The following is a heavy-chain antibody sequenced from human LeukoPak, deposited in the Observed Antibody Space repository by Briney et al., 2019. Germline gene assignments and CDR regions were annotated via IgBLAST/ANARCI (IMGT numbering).Heavy chain of an antibody. CDR3: AREWGRRGSGMIY. V-gene: IGHV1-46*01. J-gene: IGHJ4*02. CDR1: GYTFTGYY. Sequence: ASVKVSCKASGYTFTGYYMHWVRQAPGQGLEWMGIINPSGGSTSYAQKFQGRVTMTRDMSTSTVYMELSSLRSEDTAVYYCAREWGRRGSGMIYWGQGTLVTVSS. CDR2: INPSGGST. D-gene: IGHD6-19*01.